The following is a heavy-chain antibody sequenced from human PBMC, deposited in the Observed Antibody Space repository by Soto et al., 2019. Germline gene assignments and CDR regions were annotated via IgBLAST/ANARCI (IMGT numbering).Heavy chain of an antibody. D-gene: IGHD6-19*01. CDR2: IYYSGST. J-gene: IGHJ4*02. Sequence: SATLSLTCTVSGGSISSYYWSWIRQPPGKGLEWIGYIYYSGSTNYNPSLKSRVTISVDTSKNQFSLKLSSVTAADTAVYYCARNEGIAVAGTDYFDYWGQGTLVTVSS. CDR3: ARNEGIAVAGTDYFDY. CDR1: GGSISSYY. V-gene: IGHV4-59*08.